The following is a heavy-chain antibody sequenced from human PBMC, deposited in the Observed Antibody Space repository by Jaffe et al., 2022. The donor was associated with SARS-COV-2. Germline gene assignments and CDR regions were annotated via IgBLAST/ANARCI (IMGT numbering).Heavy chain of an antibody. Sequence: QVQLQQWGAGLLKPSETLSLTCAVYGGSFSGYYWSWIRQPPGKGLEWIGEINHSGSTNYNPSLKSRVTISVDTSKNQFSLKLSSVTAADTAVYYCARGNLGRLLWFGESLLRSRWFDPWGQGTLVTVSS. CDR2: INHSGST. CDR1: GGSFSGYY. CDR3: ARGNLGRLLWFGESLLRSRWFDP. V-gene: IGHV4-34*01. D-gene: IGHD3-10*01. J-gene: IGHJ5*02.